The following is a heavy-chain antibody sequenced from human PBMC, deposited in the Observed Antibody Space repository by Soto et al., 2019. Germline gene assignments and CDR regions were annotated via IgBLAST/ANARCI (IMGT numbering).Heavy chain of an antibody. CDR2: INHSGST. D-gene: IGHD6-13*01. CDR3: ARGACIAAAGKGHWFDP. V-gene: IGHV4-34*01. J-gene: IGHJ5*02. CDR1: CGSFSGYY. Sequence: SETLSLTCAVYCGSFSGYYWSWIRQPPGKGLEWIGEINHSGSTNYNPSLKSRVTISVDTSKNQFSLKLSSVTAADTVVYYCARGACIAAAGKGHWFDPWGQGTLVTVSS.